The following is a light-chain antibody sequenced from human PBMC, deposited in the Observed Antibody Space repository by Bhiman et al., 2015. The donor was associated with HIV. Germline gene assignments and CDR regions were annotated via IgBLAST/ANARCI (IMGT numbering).Light chain of an antibody. CDR3: GSYSSSSTLL. V-gene: IGLV1-40*01. Sequence: QSVLTQPPSVSGAPGQRITVSCTGTSSNIGARHDVHWYQQLPGRPPKLLIFGNNNRPSGVPDRFSGSKSGTSASLAISGLQAEDEADYYCGSYSSSSTLLFGTGTKVTVL. CDR1: SSNIGARHD. CDR2: GNN. J-gene: IGLJ1*01.